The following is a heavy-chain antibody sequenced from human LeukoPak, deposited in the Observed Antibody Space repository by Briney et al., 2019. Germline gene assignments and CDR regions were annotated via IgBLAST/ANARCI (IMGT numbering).Heavy chain of an antibody. CDR3: GRREDYYGSGSFFLDY. D-gene: IGHD3-10*01. CDR1: GYTFTSYY. J-gene: IGHJ4*02. CDR2: INPSGGST. V-gene: IGHV1-46*01. Sequence: ASVKVSCKASGYTFTSYYMHWVRQAPGQGLEWMGIINPSGGSTSYAEKFQGRVTMTRDTSTSTAYMELSSLRSEDTAMYYCGRREDYYGSGSFFLDYLGQGTLVTVSS.